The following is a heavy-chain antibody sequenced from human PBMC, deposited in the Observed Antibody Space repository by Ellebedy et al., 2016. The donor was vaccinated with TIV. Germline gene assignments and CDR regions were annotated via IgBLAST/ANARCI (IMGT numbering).Heavy chain of an antibody. J-gene: IGHJ6*03. D-gene: IGHD1-26*01. V-gene: IGHV4-59*13. CDR2: VYHTGAT. CDR1: GGSISGYY. CDR3: ARTTILHGFMDV. Sequence: MPSETLSLTCTVSGGSISGYYWSWIRQPPGKGLEWIGYVYHTGATNYSPSLKSRVTISRDTSKNQFFLKLNSVIAADTAVYYCARTTILHGFMDVWGEGTTVTVSS.